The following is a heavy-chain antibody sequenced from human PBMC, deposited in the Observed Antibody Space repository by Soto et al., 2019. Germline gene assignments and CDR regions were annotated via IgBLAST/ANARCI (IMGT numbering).Heavy chain of an antibody. D-gene: IGHD6-19*01. CDR3: ARGVAGTGFDL. CDR1: GDSVSSNTAA. Sequence: SQTLSLTCVISGDSVSSNTAAWNWIMSSPSRGLEWLGRTYYRSNWRHDYAVSVKSRITVNPDTSKNHCSLQLNSVTPDDAAVYYGARGVAGTGFDLWGQGTLVAVSS. V-gene: IGHV6-1*01. CDR2: TYYRSNWRH. J-gene: IGHJ4*02.